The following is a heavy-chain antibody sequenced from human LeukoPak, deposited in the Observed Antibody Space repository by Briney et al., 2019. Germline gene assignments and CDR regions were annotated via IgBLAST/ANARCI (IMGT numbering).Heavy chain of an antibody. CDR2: IYPGDSDT. CDR3: ARLGTTVPGRL. J-gene: IGHJ4*02. D-gene: IGHD6-19*01. CDR1: GYRFTSYW. Sequence: GESLEISCKGSGYRFTSYWIAWVRQMPGKGLEWMGFIYPGDSDTEYSPSFQGQVTISADKSITTAYLQWSSLKASDTAIYYCARLGTTVPGRLWGQGTLVTVSS. V-gene: IGHV5-51*01.